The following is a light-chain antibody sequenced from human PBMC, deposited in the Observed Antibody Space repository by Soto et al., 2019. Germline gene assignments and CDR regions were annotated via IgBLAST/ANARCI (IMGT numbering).Light chain of an antibody. CDR1: QSISNRY. CDR3: QQYGVSPPFT. J-gene: IGKJ2*01. Sequence: IVLTQSPGTLSLSPGERAALSCRASQSISNRYLAWFQQKPGQAPRVLISGAANRATGIPDRFSGSGSGTDFTLTISRLEPEDFAVYFCQQYGVSPPFTFGQGTKVEL. V-gene: IGKV3-20*01. CDR2: GAA.